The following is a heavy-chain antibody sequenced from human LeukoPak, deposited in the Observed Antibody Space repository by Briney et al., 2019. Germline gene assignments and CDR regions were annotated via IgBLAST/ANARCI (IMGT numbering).Heavy chain of an antibody. D-gene: IGHD1-7*01. CDR3: ARPWRITGTTYGY. V-gene: IGHV1-8*01. CDR1: GYTFTNYG. J-gene: IGHJ4*02. Sequence: ASVKVSCKASGYTFTNYGISWVRQATGQGLEWMGWMNPNSGNTGYAQKFQGRVTMTRNTSISTAYMELSSLRSEDTAVYYCARPWRITGTTYGYWGQGTLVTVSS. CDR2: MNPNSGNT.